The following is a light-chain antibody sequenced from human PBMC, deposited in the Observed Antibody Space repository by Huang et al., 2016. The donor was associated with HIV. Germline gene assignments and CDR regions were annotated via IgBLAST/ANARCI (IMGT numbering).Light chain of an antibody. CDR2: GAS. J-gene: IGKJ1*01. V-gene: IGKV3-15*01. CDR1: QSVSDN. Sequence: EIVMTQSPATLSVSPGERATLSCRASQSVSDNLAWYQQKSGKAPRLLIYGASTRATGIPARFRGSVSGTEFTLTISSLRSEDYGIYWCLQYNSWPRTFGQGTKVEIK. CDR3: LQYNSWPRT.